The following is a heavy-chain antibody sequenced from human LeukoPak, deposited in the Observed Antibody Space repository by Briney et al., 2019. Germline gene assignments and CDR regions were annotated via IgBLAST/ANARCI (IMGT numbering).Heavy chain of an antibody. CDR1: GGTFSSYA. J-gene: IGHJ6*02. Sequence: SVKVSCKASGGTFSSYAISWVRQAPGQGLEWMGGIIPIFGTANYAQKFQGRVTITADESTSTAYMELSSLRSEDTAVYYCARGVGSGWYSYYYYGMDVWGQGTTVTVSS. CDR3: ARGVGSGWYSYYYYGMDV. CDR2: IIPIFGTA. V-gene: IGHV1-69*13. D-gene: IGHD6-19*01.